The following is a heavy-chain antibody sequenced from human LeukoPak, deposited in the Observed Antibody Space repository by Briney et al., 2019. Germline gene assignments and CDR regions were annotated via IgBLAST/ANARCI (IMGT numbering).Heavy chain of an antibody. CDR2: INAGNGNT. J-gene: IGHJ4*02. Sequence: ASAKVSCKASGYTFTSYAMHWVGQAPGQRLEWMGWINAGNGNTKYSQKFQGRVTITRDTSASTAYMELSSLRSEDTAVYYCARFDGYYDSSGLDYWGQGTLVTVSS. D-gene: IGHD3-22*01. CDR3: ARFDGYYDSSGLDY. V-gene: IGHV1-3*01. CDR1: GYTFTSYA.